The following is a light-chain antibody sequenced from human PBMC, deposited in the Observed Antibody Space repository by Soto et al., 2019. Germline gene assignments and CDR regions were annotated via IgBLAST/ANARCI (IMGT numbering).Light chain of an antibody. CDR1: QGISSY. CDR2: VAS. CDR3: QQSFTTPLT. J-gene: IGKJ4*01. V-gene: IGKV1-39*01. Sequence: DSQSTQSPSFPSSSVGGRVTITCRASQGISSYLAWYQQKPGKAPNVLINVASTLRSGVPSRFSGSGSGTDFNLTINSLQPEDFATYFCQQSFTTPLTFGGGTKVDI.